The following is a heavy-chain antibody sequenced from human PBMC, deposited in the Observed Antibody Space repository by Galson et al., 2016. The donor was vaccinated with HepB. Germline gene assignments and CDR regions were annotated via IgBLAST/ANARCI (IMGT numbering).Heavy chain of an antibody. Sequence: SLRLSCAASGFTVSNNYMRWIRQAPGKGLEWVSFIYSGGGTYYADSVRGRFTISSDNSKNPLYLQMNSLIAEDTAVYYRARGGNYAGSWGQGTLVTVSS. CDR2: IYSGGGT. CDR1: GFTVSNNY. V-gene: IGHV3-66*01. CDR3: ARGGNYAGS. J-gene: IGHJ4*02. D-gene: IGHD3-16*01.